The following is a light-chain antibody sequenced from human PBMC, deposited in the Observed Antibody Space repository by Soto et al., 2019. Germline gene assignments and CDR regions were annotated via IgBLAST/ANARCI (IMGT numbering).Light chain of an antibody. Sequence: EIVMTQSPATLSVSPGERATLSCRASQSISSNLAWYQQKPGQAPRLLIYGASTRATGIPATFSGSGSGTEFTLTISSLQSEDVAVYYCQQYNNWPFTCGPGTKVDIK. CDR3: QQYNNWPFT. CDR1: QSISSN. V-gene: IGKV3-15*01. J-gene: IGKJ3*01. CDR2: GAS.